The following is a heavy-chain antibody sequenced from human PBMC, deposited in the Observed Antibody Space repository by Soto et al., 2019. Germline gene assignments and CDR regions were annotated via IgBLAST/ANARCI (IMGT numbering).Heavy chain of an antibody. V-gene: IGHV4-38-2*02. CDR2: IFHTGTT. D-gene: IGHD2-2*01. CDR1: GDSISSGYH. Sequence: ASETLSLTCTVSGDSISSGYHWAWIRQPPGMRLEWVASIFHTGTTYYNPSLTSRVTISVDTSKNQFSLKLSSVTAADTAVYYCARACSSNSCYDVFDYWGQGTLVTVS. CDR3: ARACSSNSCYDVFDY. J-gene: IGHJ4*02.